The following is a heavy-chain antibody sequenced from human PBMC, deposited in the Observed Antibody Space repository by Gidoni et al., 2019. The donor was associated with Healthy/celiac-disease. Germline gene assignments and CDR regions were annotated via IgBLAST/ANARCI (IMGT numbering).Heavy chain of an antibody. D-gene: IGHD1-26*01. CDR2: IYYSGST. V-gene: IGHV4-39*01. CDR3: ARGSPAVGATDY. Sequence: QLQLQESGPGLVKPSETLSLTCTVSGGSISSSSYYWGWIRQPPGKGLVWIGSIYYSGSTYYNPSLKSRVTISVDTSKNQFSLKRSAVTAADTAVYYCARGSPAVGATDYWGQGTLVTVSS. J-gene: IGHJ4*02. CDR1: GGSISSSSYY.